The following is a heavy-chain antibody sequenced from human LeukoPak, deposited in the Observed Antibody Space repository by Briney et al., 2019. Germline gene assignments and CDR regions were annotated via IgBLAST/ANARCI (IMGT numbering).Heavy chain of an antibody. CDR2: ISSSSSTI. Sequence: GGSLRLSCVASGFIFSSYWMSWVRQAPGKGLEWVSYISSSSSTIYYADSVKGRFTISRDNAKNSLYLQMNSLRAEDTAVYYCARVGDPGYDSIGYYPPEWGQGTLVTVSS. D-gene: IGHD3-22*01. J-gene: IGHJ4*02. CDR1: GFIFSSYW. V-gene: IGHV3-48*04. CDR3: ARVGDPGYDSIGYYPPE.